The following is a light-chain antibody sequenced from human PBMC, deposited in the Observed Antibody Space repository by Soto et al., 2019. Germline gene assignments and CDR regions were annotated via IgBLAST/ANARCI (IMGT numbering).Light chain of an antibody. V-gene: IGLV1-44*01. Sequence: QSALTQPPSASWTPGQRVTISCSGSSSNIGSKTVNWYQQLPGTVPELLIYNSYQRPSGVPDRFSGSKSGSSASLAISGLQSEDEADYYCAAWDASLNGYVFGAGTKVTVL. J-gene: IGLJ1*01. CDR2: NSY. CDR3: AAWDASLNGYV. CDR1: SSNIGSKT.